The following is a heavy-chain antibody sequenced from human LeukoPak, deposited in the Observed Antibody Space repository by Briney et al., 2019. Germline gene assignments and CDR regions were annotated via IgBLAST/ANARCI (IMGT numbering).Heavy chain of an antibody. V-gene: IGHV1-8*02. CDR1: GYTFTGYY. CDR3: ARVSPLRVPRVDYYMDV. Sequence: GASVKVSCKASGYTFTGYYMHWVRQAPGQGLEWMGWMNPNSGNTDYAQKFQGRVTMTRNTSISTAYMELSSLRSEDTAVYYCARVSPLRVPRVDYYMDVWGKGTTVTISS. CDR2: MNPNSGNT. D-gene: IGHD3-16*01. J-gene: IGHJ6*03.